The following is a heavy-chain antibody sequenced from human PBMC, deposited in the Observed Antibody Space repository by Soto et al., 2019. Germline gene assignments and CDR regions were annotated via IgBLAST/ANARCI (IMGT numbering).Heavy chain of an antibody. J-gene: IGHJ2*01. Sequence: QVRLQESGPGLVKPSETLSLTCSVSGGSFSTYYWSWIRQPPGKGLEWIGYIYYTGSTNYNPSLKSRVXXAXDXXNNQFSLQLNSVTAADTAVYYCASDSGYTNWNFDLWGRGTLVTVSS. V-gene: IGHV4-59*01. CDR3: ASDSGYTNWNFDL. D-gene: IGHD3-22*01. CDR2: IYYTGST. CDR1: GGSFSTYY.